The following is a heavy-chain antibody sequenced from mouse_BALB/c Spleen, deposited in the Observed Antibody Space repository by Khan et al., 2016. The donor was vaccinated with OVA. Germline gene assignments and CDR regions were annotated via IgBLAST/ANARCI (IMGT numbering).Heavy chain of an antibody. CDR2: ITPNNGGT. J-gene: IGHJ2*01. V-gene: IGHV1-18*01. CDR1: GYTFTDYN. D-gene: IGHD1-1*01. CDR3: TRGGHGSPFDY. Sequence: VHVKQSGPELVKPGASVKIPCKASGYTFTDYNMDWVKQSHGKSLEWIGDITPNNGGTIYNQRFKGKATLTVDKSSNTAYMELRSLTSEDTAVYYCTRGGHGSPFDYWGQGTTLTVSS.